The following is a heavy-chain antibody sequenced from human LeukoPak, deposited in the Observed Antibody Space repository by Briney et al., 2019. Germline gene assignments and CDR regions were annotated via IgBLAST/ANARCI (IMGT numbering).Heavy chain of an antibody. D-gene: IGHD5-18*01. V-gene: IGHV4-61*02. Sequence: TSETLSLTCTVSGGSISSGSYYWRWIRQPAGKGLEWIGRIYTSGSTNYNPSLKSRVTISVDTSKNQFSLKLSSVTAADTAVYYCARSRGYSYGPRQAFDIWGQGTMVTVSS. J-gene: IGHJ3*02. CDR3: ARSRGYSYGPRQAFDI. CDR2: IYTSGST. CDR1: GGSISSGSYY.